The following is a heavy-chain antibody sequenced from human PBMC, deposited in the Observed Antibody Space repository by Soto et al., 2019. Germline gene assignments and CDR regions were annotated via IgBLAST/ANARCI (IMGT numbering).Heavy chain of an antibody. J-gene: IGHJ4*02. CDR1: GVSISNFY. D-gene: IGHD4-17*01. V-gene: IGHV4-4*07. CDR2: IYTSGST. Sequence: QVQLQESGPGLVKPSEILSLSCTVSGVSISNFYWSWIRQPAGKGLEWIGRIYTSGSTNYNPSLKSRVTMSVDTSMNQFSLKVNSVNAADTAVYYCARAPSDYGDYDYWGQGTLVTVSS. CDR3: ARAPSDYGDYDY.